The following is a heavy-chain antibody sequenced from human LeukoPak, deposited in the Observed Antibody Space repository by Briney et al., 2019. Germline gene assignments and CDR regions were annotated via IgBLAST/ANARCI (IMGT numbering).Heavy chain of an antibody. CDR3: ASYYYDSSGYYDY. D-gene: IGHD3-22*01. Sequence: GGSLRLSCAASGFTFCSYWMHWGRHAPGKGLVWVSRINSDGSSTSYADSVKGRFTISRDNAKNTLYLQMNSLRAEDTAVYYCASYYYDSSGYYDYWGQGTLVTVSS. J-gene: IGHJ4*02. CDR2: INSDGSST. V-gene: IGHV3-74*01. CDR1: GFTFCSYW.